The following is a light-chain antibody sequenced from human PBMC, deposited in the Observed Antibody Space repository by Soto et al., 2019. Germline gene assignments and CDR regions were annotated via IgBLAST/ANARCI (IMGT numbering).Light chain of an antibody. Sequence: QSVMTQPPSVSAAPGQKVTSSCSGSSSNIGGNSVSWYQQLPGTAPKLLIYDDNKRPSGIPDRFSGSKSGTSATLGITGFQTGDEADYYCGSWDSSLSAYVFGTGTQPTVL. V-gene: IGLV1-51*01. CDR1: SSNIGGNS. CDR3: GSWDSSLSAYV. CDR2: DDN. J-gene: IGLJ1*01.